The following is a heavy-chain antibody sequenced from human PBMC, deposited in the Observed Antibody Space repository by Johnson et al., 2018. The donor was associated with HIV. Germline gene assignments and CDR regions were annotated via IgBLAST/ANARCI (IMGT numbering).Heavy chain of an antibody. CDR3: ARREVVFGSYDNWDAFDI. CDR1: GFSFSDYY. Sequence: QVQLVESGGGVVQPGGSLRLSCAASGFSFSDYYMSWIRQAPGKGLEWLSHISSSGSIIYYADSVKGRFTIYRDNAKNSLFLQMNSLRTEDTGVYYCARREVVFGSYDNWDAFDIWGQGTMVTVSS. D-gene: IGHD1-1*01. CDR2: ISSSGSII. V-gene: IGHV3-11*04. J-gene: IGHJ3*02.